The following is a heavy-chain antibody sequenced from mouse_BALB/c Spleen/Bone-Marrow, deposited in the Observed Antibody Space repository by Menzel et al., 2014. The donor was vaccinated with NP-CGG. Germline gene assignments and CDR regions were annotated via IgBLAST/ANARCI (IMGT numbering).Heavy chain of an antibody. D-gene: IGHD2-1*01. J-gene: IGHJ4*01. CDR2: ISYSGST. V-gene: IGHV3-8*02. CDR3: AIYYGNYYAMDY. CDR1: GDSITSGY. Sequence: EVMLVEPGPSLVKPSQTLSLTCSVTGDSITSGYWNWIRKFPGNKLEYMGYISYSGSTYYNPSLKSRISITRDTSKNQYYLQLNSVTTEDTATYYCAIYYGNYYAMDYWGQGTSVTVSS.